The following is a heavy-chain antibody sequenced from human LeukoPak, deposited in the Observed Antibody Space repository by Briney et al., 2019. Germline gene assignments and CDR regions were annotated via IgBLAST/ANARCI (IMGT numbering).Heavy chain of an antibody. D-gene: IGHD3-10*01. V-gene: IGHV3-23*01. CDR3: ARELWFGASPLDY. CDR1: GFTFSTYP. CDR2: ITDNGSGT. Sequence: GGSLRLSCAASGFTFSTYPMSWVRQAPGKGLEWVSGITDNGSGTYYADSVRGRFTISRDNSKNTLYLQMNSLRAEDTAVYFCARELWFGASPLDYWGRGALVTVSS. J-gene: IGHJ4*02.